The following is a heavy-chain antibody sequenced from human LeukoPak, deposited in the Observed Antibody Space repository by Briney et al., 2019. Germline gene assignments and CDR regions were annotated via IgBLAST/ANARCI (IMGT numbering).Heavy chain of an antibody. CDR3: ARHGLYDSTDYWTFQH. D-gene: IGHD3-22*01. V-gene: IGHV3-11*06. J-gene: IGHJ1*01. CDR1: GFTFSDYY. CDR2: ISSSGNYK. Sequence: TGGSLRLSCAASGFTFSDYYMSWIRQAPGKGLEWISYISSSGNYKNYADSVQGRFTISRDNAKSSLYLQMNGLRAVDTAVYYCARHGLYDSTDYWTFQHWGQGTLVTVSS.